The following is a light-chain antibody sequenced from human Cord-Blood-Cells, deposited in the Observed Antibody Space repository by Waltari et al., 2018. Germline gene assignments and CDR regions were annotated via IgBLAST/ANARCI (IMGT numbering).Light chain of an antibody. CDR2: AAS. J-gene: IGKJ2*01. Sequence: TQSQSSLSASVGDRVTITCRASQSISSYLNWYQQKPGKAPKLLIYAASSLQSGVPSRFSGSGSGTDFTLTISSLQPEDFATYYCQQSYSTPYTFGQGTKLEIK. CDR3: QQSYSTPYT. V-gene: IGKV1-39*01. CDR1: QSISSY.